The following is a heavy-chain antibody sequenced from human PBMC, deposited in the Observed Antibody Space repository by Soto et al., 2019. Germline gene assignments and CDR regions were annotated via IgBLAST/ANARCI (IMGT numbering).Heavy chain of an antibody. CDR3: ARLGDLGGPNCKIYYSHYYLDG. V-gene: IGHV3-11*01. J-gene: IGHJ6*03. D-gene: IGHD3-16*01. CDR1: GFTFSDYY. CDR2: VNSNGNAI. Sequence: GGSLRLSCAASGFTFSDYYMTWIRQAPGKGLEWVSYVNSNGNAIYYAESVKGRFTISRDNAKNSLSLLMNSLRPEDTAVYFRARLGDLGGPNCKIYYSHYYLDGRGKGTTVTVS.